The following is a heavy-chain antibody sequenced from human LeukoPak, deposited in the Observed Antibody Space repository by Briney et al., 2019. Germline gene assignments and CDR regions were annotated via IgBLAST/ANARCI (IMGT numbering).Heavy chain of an antibody. J-gene: IGHJ4*02. Sequence: GGSLRLSCAAHGFTVSSNYMSWVRQAPGKGLEWVSVIYSGGSTYYADSVKGRFTISRDNSKNTLYLQMNSLRAEDTAVYYCARSPGYSSGWYYFDSWGQGTLVTVSA. CDR1: GFTVSSNY. D-gene: IGHD6-19*01. CDR2: IYSGGST. V-gene: IGHV3-53*01. CDR3: ARSPGYSSGWYYFDS.